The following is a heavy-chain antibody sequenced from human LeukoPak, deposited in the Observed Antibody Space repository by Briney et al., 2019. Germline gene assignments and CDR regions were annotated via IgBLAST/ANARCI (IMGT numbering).Heavy chain of an antibody. CDR3: ASSDTAMVTYNY. V-gene: IGHV3-23*01. CDR2: LSGSGGST. D-gene: IGHD5-18*01. CDR1: GFTFSSYA. Sequence: GGSLRLSCAASGFTFSSYAMSWVRQAPGKGLEWVSALSGSGGSTYYADSVKGRFTISRDNSKNTLYLQMNSLRAEDTAVYYCASSDTAMVTYNYWGQGTLVTVSS. J-gene: IGHJ4*02.